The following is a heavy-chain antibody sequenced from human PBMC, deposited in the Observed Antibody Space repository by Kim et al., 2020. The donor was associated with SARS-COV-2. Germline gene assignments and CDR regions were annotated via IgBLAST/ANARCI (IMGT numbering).Heavy chain of an antibody. CDR1: GFTVSADH. CDR2: LFSDRRT. Sequence: GSLRLSCEATGFTVSADHMSWVRQAPGKGLEWVSLLFSDRRTFYADFVKGRFTISRDDSRNTVYLEMNSLRPEDTATYYCARHDWFDPWGHGTQLTVSS. CDR3: ARHDWFDP. V-gene: IGHV3-53*01. J-gene: IGHJ5*02.